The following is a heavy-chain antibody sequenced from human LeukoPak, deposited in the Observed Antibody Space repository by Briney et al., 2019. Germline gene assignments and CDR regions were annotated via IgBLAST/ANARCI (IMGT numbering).Heavy chain of an antibody. J-gene: IGHJ4*02. Sequence: PSETLSLTCTVSGGSISSYYWSWIRQPPGKGLEWMGEINHSGSTNYNPSLKSRVTISVDTSKNQFSLKLSSVTAADTAVYYCARAPHFFDTSGSRYYFDYWGQGALVTVSS. V-gene: IGHV4-34*01. D-gene: IGHD3-22*01. CDR1: GGSISSYY. CDR3: ARAPHFFDTSGSRYYFDY. CDR2: INHSGST.